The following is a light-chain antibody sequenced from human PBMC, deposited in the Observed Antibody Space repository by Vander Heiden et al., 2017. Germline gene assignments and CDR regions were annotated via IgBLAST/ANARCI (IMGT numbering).Light chain of an antibody. V-gene: IGKV1-39*01. CDR1: QSISTY. CDR3: QQSYSTPLT. J-gene: IGKJ4*01. Sequence: DIQMTQSPSSLSASVGDRVTITCRASQSISTYLNWYQQKPGKAPKLLMYHASSLQSGVPSRFSGSGSGTDFTLTISSLQPEDFATYYCQQSYSTPLTFVGGTKVEI. CDR2: HAS.